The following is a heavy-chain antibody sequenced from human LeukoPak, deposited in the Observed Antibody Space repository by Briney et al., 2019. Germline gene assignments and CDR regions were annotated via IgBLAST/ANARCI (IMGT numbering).Heavy chain of an antibody. D-gene: IGHD1-26*01. V-gene: IGHV4-4*07. CDR3: ARGYSNSGSYVGWFDP. CDR2: IYTSGST. J-gene: IGHJ5*02. CDR1: GGSISSYY. Sequence: SETLSLTCTVSGGSISSYYWSWIRQPAGKGLEWAGRIYTSGSTNYNPSLKSRVTMSVDTSKNQFSLKLSSVTAADTAVYYCARGYSNSGSYVGWFDPWGQGTLVTVSS.